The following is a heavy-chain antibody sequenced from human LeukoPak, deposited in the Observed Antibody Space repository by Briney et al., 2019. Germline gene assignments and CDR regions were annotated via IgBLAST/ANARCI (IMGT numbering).Heavy chain of an antibody. V-gene: IGHV3-7*03. Sequence: GGSLRLSCTASGFIFSGSWMAWIRQAPGKGLEWVAIIKKDGSEKYYVDSMKGRFTISRDNAKNSLFLQTNSLRAEDTAIYYCTTDTWYSAGHWGQGTLVTVSS. CDR2: IKKDGSEK. CDR3: TTDTWYSAGH. D-gene: IGHD2-15*01. J-gene: IGHJ4*02. CDR1: GFIFSGSW.